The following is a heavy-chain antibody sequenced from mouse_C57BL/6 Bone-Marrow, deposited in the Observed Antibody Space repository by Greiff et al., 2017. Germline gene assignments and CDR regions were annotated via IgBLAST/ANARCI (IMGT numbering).Heavy chain of an antibody. D-gene: IGHD1-1*01. CDR2: IYPRSGNT. V-gene: IGHV1-81*01. J-gene: IGHJ2*01. CDR3: ARGSHYGSAYFDY. CDR1: GYTFTSYG. Sequence: QVQLQQSGAELARPGASVKLSCKASGYTFTSYGISWVKQRTGQGLEWIGEIYPRSGNTYYNEKFKGKATLTADKSSRTAYMELRSLTSEDSAVYFCARGSHYGSAYFDYWGQGTTLTVSS.